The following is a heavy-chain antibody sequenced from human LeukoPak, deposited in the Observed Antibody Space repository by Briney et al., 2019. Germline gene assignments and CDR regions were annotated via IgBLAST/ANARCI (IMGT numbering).Heavy chain of an antibody. D-gene: IGHD3-10*01. J-gene: IGHJ5*02. CDR1: GFTFSSYS. CDR2: ISSSSSYI. Sequence: GGSLRLSCAASGFTFSSYSMNWVRQAPGKGLEWVSSISSSSSYIYYADSVKGRFTISRDNAKNSLYLQMNSLRPEDTAVYYCAKDLMTYYYGSGLVPWGQGTLVTVSS. V-gene: IGHV3-21*01. CDR3: AKDLMTYYYGSGLVP.